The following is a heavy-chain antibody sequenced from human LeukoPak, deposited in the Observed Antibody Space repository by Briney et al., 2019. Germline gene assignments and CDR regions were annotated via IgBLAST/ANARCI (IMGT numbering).Heavy chain of an antibody. J-gene: IGHJ4*02. CDR3: ARERKDGYNFDPIYYFDY. CDR1: GGSISSGSYY. CDR2: IYTSGGT. Sequence: SQTLSLTCTVSGGSISSGSYYWSWIRQPAGKGLEWIGRIYTSGGTNYNPSLKSRVTISVDTSKNQYSLKLSSVTAADTAVYYCARERKDGYNFDPIYYFDYWGQGTLVTVSS. D-gene: IGHD5-24*01. V-gene: IGHV4-61*02.